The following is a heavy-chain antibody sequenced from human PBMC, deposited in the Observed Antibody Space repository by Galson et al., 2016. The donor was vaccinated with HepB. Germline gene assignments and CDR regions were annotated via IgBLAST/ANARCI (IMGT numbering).Heavy chain of an antibody. V-gene: IGHV3-23*01. J-gene: IGHJ3*02. CDR1: GFTFSNYG. Sequence: SLRLSCAASGFTFSNYGMTWVRQAPGKGLEWVSTFTSDDITYYADSVKGRFTISRDNSKKMLYLQMNSLRGEDTAVYYCAKDFLRWAFGIWGQGTMVTVSS. CDR3: AKDFLRWAFGI. D-gene: IGHD4-23*01. CDR2: FTSDDIT.